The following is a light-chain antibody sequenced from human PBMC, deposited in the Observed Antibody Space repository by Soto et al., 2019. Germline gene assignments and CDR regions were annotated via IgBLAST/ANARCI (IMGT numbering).Light chain of an antibody. CDR3: QQYGNSPPFT. J-gene: IGKJ3*01. CDR2: AAS. V-gene: IGKV3-20*01. CDR1: QTISSSY. Sequence: EIVLTQSPGTLSLSPGERVTLSCRASQTISSSYLAWYQQKPGQAPRLLIYAASSRATGIPDRFSGSGSGTDFTLTISRLEPEELAVYYCQQYGNSPPFTFGPGTKVDIK.